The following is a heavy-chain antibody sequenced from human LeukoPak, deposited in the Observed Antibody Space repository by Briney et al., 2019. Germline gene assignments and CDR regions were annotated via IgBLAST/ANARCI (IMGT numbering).Heavy chain of an antibody. CDR2: IYYSGST. CDR1: GGSFSSYY. CDR3: ARLGYYDILTGYYNVISWFDP. J-gene: IGHJ5*02. V-gene: IGHV4-59*08. D-gene: IGHD3-9*01. Sequence: SETLSLTCTVSGGSFSSYYWSWIRQPPGKGLEWIGYIYYSGSTNYNPSLKSRVTISVDTSKNQFSLKLSSVTAADTAVYYCARLGYYDILTGYYNVISWFDPWGQGTLVTVSS.